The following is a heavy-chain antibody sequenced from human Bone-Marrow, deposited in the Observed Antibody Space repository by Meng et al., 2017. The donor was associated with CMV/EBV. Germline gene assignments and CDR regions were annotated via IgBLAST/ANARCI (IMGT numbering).Heavy chain of an antibody. CDR3: ARSYSSSWRPLGMDV. CDR2: IYHSGST. Sequence: SETLSLTCTVSGDSFSSGDYYWNWIRQHPGKGLEWIGNIYHSGSTDYHPSLRSRLTISIDTSKNQFSLKLSSVTAADTAVYYCARSYSSSWRPLGMDVWGQGTTVTVSS. J-gene: IGHJ6*02. V-gene: IGHV4-31*03. D-gene: IGHD6-13*01. CDR1: GDSFSSGDYY.